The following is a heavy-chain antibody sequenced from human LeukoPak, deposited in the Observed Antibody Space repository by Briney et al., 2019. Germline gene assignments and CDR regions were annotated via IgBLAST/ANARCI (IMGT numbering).Heavy chain of an antibody. V-gene: IGHV3-53*04. D-gene: IGHD1-26*01. CDR2: IYSGGST. CDR3: ARELGWEFGRYYYYMDV. CDR1: GFTVSSNY. Sequence: GGSLRLSCAASGFTVSSNYMGWVRQAPGKGLEWVSVIYSGGSTYYADSVKGRFTISRHNSKNTLYLQMSSLRAEDTAVYYCARELGWEFGRYYYYMDVWGKGTTVTVSS. J-gene: IGHJ6*03.